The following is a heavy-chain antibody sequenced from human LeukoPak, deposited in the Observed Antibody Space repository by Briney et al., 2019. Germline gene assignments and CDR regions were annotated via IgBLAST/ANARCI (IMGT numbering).Heavy chain of an antibody. CDR3: ATSPLTAPEPRRHADNWFDP. J-gene: IGHJ5*02. CDR1: GYTLTELS. V-gene: IGHV1-24*01. CDR2: FDPEDGET. Sequence: ASVKVSCKVSGYTLTELSMHWVRQAPGKGLEWMGGFDPEDGETIYAQKLQGRVTMTEDTSTDTAYMELSSLRSEDTAVYYCATSPLTAPEPRRHADNWFDPWGQGTLVTVSS. D-gene: IGHD1-14*01.